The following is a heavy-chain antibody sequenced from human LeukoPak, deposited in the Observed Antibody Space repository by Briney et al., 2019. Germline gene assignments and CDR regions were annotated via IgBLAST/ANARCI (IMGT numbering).Heavy chain of an antibody. CDR1: GYTFTSYG. D-gene: IGHD3-22*01. J-gene: IGHJ4*02. V-gene: IGHV1-18*01. CDR3: AILITVDSSGYLIDS. CDR2: ISAYNGNT. Sequence: ASVKVSCKASGYTFTSYGISWVRRAPGQGLEWMGWISAYNGNTNYAQKLQGRVTMTTDTSTSTAYMELRSLRSDDTAVYYCAILITVDSSGYLIDSWGQGTLVTVSS.